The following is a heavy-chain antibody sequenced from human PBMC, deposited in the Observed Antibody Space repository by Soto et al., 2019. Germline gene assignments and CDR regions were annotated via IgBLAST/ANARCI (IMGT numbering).Heavy chain of an antibody. Sequence: QVHLVESGGGVVQPGRSLTLSCTASGFAFSNYGIHWVRQAPGRGREWVAVICSDGTKKFYAGSVRGRFTISRDNSKNTIYLQMDGLRAEDTAVYYCARDWWEEPAGKETVSQFDYWGQGTLVTVSS. V-gene: IGHV3-33*01. CDR2: ICSDGTKK. D-gene: IGHD6-13*01. J-gene: IGHJ4*02. CDR1: GFAFSNYG. CDR3: ARDWWEEPAGKETVSQFDY.